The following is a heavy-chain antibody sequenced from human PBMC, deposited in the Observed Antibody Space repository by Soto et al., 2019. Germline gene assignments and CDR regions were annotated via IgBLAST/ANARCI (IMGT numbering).Heavy chain of an antibody. CDR1: SNFTYDD. V-gene: IGHV1-8*01. J-gene: IGHJ6*01. CDR3: ARVPAAHSYFYFYGTDV. D-gene: IGHD2-2*01. CDR2: MNPNSGNT. Sequence: SNFTYDDINWKRQATGQGLEWMGWMNPNSGNTGYAQKFQGRVTMTRNTSISTAYMELSSLRSEDTAVYYCARVPAAHSYFYFYGTDVSEKGT.